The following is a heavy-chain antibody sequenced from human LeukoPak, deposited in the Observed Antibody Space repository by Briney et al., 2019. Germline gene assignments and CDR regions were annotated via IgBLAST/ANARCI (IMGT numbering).Heavy chain of an antibody. V-gene: IGHV5-51*01. J-gene: IGHJ4*02. CDR1: GSTSNSYW. CDR3: ATRDGYNLVS. Sequence: GPPLQISSKGSGSTSNSYWIGWVRRMPGKGLGWIGIIYPIESKTKYSQSFEAQVTISADKSIITAYLQWTSLKASDAAMYFCATRDGYNLVSWGQGTLVTVSS. D-gene: IGHD5-24*01. CDR2: IYPIESKT.